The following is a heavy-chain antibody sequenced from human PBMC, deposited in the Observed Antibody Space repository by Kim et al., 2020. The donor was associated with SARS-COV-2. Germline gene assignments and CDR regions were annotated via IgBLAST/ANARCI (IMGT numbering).Heavy chain of an antibody. CDR2: INHSGST. J-gene: IGHJ4*02. CDR1: GGSFSGYY. Sequence: SETLSLTCAVYGGSFSGYYWSWIRQPPGKGLEWIGEINHSGSTNYNPSLKSRVTISVDTSKNQFSLKLSSVTAADTAVYYCARRGYDSSGYYWLFDYWGQGTLVTVSS. D-gene: IGHD3-22*01. CDR3: ARRGYDSSGYYWLFDY. V-gene: IGHV4-34*01.